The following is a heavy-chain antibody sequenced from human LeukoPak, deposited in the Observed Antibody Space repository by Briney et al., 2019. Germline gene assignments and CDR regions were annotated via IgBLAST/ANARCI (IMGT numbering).Heavy chain of an antibody. CDR2: VHLNGAT. CDR1: GGSITTTNW. J-gene: IGHJ4*02. Sequence: SETLSLTCAVSGGSITTTNWWSWVRPPPGKGLEWIGEVHLNGATNYNPSLESRFSMSVDKSNNHLSLEVTSVTAADTAMYYCTRESGAFSPFGFWGQGTLVTVSS. D-gene: IGHD1-26*01. CDR3: TRESGAFSPFGF. V-gene: IGHV4-4*02.